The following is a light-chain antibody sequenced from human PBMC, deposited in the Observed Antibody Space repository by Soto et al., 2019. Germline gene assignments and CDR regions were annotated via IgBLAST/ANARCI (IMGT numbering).Light chain of an antibody. Sequence: QSVLTQPASVSGSPGQSITISCTGTSSDVGGYTYVSWYQQHPGKAPKLLIYEVTNRPSGVSNRFSGSKSGNTASLTIAGLQAEDEADSYGSSYSSTNTFTLFGGGTNLTV. CDR2: EVT. CDR1: SSDVGGYTY. J-gene: IGLJ2*01. CDR3: SSYSSTNTFTL. V-gene: IGLV2-14*01.